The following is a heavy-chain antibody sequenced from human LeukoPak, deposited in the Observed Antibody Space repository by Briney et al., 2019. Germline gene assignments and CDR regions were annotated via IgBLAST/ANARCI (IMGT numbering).Heavy chain of an antibody. CDR2: IYTSGST. CDR3: ARELRYFGAYYYYYMDV. Sequence: PSETLSLTCTVSGGSISSYYWSWIRQPAGKGLEWIGRIYTSGSTNYNPSLKSRVTMSVDTSKNQFSLKPSSVTAADTAVYYCARELRYFGAYYYYYMDVWGKGTTVTVSS. V-gene: IGHV4-4*07. D-gene: IGHD3-9*01. CDR1: GGSISSYY. J-gene: IGHJ6*03.